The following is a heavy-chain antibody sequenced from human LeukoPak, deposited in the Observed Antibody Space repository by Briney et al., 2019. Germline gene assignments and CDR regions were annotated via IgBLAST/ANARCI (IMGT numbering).Heavy chain of an antibody. Sequence: QAGGSLRLSCAASGFTFSSYAMSWVRQAPGKGLEWVSAISGSGGSTYYADSVKGRFTISRDNSKNTLYLHMNSLRAEDTAVYYCAKDLFYGGNSVDYWGQGTLVTVSS. D-gene: IGHD4-23*01. V-gene: IGHV3-23*01. CDR1: GFTFSSYA. J-gene: IGHJ4*02. CDR2: ISGSGGST. CDR3: AKDLFYGGNSVDY.